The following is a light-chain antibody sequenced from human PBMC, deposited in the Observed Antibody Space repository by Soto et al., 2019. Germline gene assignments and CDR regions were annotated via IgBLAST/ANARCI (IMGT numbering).Light chain of an antibody. J-gene: IGKJ2*01. CDR2: DAS. CDR3: HQYNSYPQT. CDR1: QSISSW. Sequence: DIQMTQSPSTLYASVGDRVTITCRASQSISSWLAWYQQKPGKAPKLLIYDASSLESGVPSRFSGSGSGTEFTLTISSLQPDDFATYYCHQYNSYPQTFGQGTKLEIK. V-gene: IGKV1-5*01.